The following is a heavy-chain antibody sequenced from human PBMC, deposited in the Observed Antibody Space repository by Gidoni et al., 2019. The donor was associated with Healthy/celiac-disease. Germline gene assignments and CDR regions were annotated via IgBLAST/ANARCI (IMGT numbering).Heavy chain of an antibody. D-gene: IGHD6-19*01. J-gene: IGHJ4*02. CDR1: GFTFSGSA. V-gene: IGHV3-73*02. CDR2: IRSKANSYAT. CDR3: TRRGQWLAFDY. Sequence: EVQLVESGGGLVQPGGSLKLSCAASGFTFSGSAMHWVRQASGKGLEWVGRIRSKANSYATAYAASVKGRFTISRDDSKNTAYLQMNSLKTEDTAVYYCTRRGQWLAFDYWGQGTLVTVSS.